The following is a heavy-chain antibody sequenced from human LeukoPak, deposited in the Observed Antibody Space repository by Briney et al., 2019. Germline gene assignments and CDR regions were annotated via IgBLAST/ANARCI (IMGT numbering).Heavy chain of an antibody. CDR1: GGSISSYF. CDR3: ATSYYYDSSGYYPVYAFDI. J-gene: IGHJ3*02. D-gene: IGHD3-22*01. V-gene: IGHV4-59*08. Sequence: SETLSLTCTVSGGSISSYFWSWIRQPPGKGLEWIGYIYYSGSTNYNPSLKSRVIISVDTSKKQFSLNLTSVTAADTAVYYCATSYYYDSSGYYPVYAFDIWGQGTMVTVSS. CDR2: IYYSGST.